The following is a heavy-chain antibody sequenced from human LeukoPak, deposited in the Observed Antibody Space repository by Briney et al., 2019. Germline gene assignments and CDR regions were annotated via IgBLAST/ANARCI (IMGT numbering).Heavy chain of an antibody. CDR2: FDPEDGET. V-gene: IGHV1-24*01. D-gene: IGHD2-2*01. CDR3: ATAIVVVPAANWFDT. Sequence: ASVKVSCKVSGYTLTELSMHWVRQAPGKGLEWMGGFDPEDGETIYAQKFQGRVTMTEDTSTDTAYMELSSLRSEDTAVYYCATAIVVVPAANWFDTWGQGTLVTVSS. CDR1: GYTLTELS. J-gene: IGHJ5*02.